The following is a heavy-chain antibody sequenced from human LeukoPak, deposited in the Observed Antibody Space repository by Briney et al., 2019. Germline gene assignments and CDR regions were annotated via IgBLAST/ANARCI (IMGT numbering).Heavy chain of an antibody. CDR3: VRNLPGAGY. Sequence: GGSLRLSCAASGFTSNNYWLSWVRQAPGKGLEWVANIKTDGSETYYVDAVKGRFTISRDNAKNSLYLQMNNLRVEDTAVYYCVRNLPGAGYWGQGTLVIVSS. V-gene: IGHV3-7*01. CDR1: GFTSNNYW. D-gene: IGHD3-9*01. CDR2: IKTDGSET. J-gene: IGHJ4*02.